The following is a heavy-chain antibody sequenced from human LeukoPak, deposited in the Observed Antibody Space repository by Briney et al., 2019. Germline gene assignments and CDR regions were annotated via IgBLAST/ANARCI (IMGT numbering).Heavy chain of an antibody. J-gene: IGHJ6*02. CDR3: AGAHPPGYCSGGSCNLYGMDV. V-gene: IGHV3-21*01. CDR2: ISSNSSYI. D-gene: IGHD2-15*01. CDR1: GFTFSSYS. Sequence: GGSLRLSCAASGFTFSSYSMNWVRQAPGKGLEWVSSISSNSSYIYYADSVKGRFTISRDNAKNSLYLQMNTLGAEDTAVYYCAGAHPPGYCSGGSCNLYGMDVWGQGTTVTVSS.